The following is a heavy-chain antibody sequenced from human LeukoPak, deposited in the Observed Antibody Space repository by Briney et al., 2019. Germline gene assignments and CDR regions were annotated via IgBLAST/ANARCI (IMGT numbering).Heavy chain of an antibody. V-gene: IGHV1-58*01. J-gene: IGHJ4*02. Sequence: GTSVNVSCKASGFTFTSSAVQWVRQARGQRLEWIGWIVVGSGNTNYAQKFQERVTITRDMSTSTAYMELSSLRSEDTAVYYCAAETRGVGIDYWGQGTLVTVSS. CDR2: IVVGSGNT. CDR1: GFTFTSSA. D-gene: IGHD3-10*01. CDR3: AAETRGVGIDY.